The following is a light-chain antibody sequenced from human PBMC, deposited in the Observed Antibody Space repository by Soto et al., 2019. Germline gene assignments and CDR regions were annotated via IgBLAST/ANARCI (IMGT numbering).Light chain of an antibody. CDR3: GCKAGSNKHVV. CDR2: EVT. Sequence: CAGSNSDIGASNSVSWYQQHPGKAPKLLISEVTKRPSGVPDRFSGSKSGNTASLTVSGLQAEDEADYYCGCKAGSNKHVVFGGGTKVTVL. V-gene: IGLV2-8*01. CDR1: NSDIGASNS. J-gene: IGLJ2*01.